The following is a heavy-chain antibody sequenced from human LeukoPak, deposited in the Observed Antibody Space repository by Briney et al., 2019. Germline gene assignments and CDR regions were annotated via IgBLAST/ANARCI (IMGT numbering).Heavy chain of an antibody. J-gene: IGHJ4*02. CDR3: ARDYGGSSPFDY. D-gene: IGHD4-23*01. Sequence: GGSLRLSCAASGFTFSSYEMHWVRQAPGKGLEWGSYISSSGSTIYYADSVKGRFTISRDNAKNSLYLQMNSLRAEDTAVYYCARDYGGSSPFDYWGQGTLVTVSS. CDR1: GFTFSSYE. V-gene: IGHV3-48*03. CDR2: ISSSGSTI.